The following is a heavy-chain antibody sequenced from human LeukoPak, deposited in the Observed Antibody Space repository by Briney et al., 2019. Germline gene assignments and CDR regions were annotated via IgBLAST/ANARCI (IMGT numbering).Heavy chain of an antibody. Sequence: GRSLRLSCAASGFTFDDYGMSWVRQTPGNGLEWVAGIDWNGGTTAYADPGKGRLTISRDNDKNSLLLQINILRAEGTALYYCARDCSSGYSYWGQGTLVTVSS. J-gene: IGHJ4*02. CDR2: IDWNGGTT. D-gene: IGHD6-6*01. V-gene: IGHV3-20*04. CDR3: ARDCSSGYSY. CDR1: GFTFDDYG.